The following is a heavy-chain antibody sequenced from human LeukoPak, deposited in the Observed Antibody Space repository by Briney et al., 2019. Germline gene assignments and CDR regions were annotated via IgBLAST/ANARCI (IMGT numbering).Heavy chain of an antibody. CDR1: GGSISSISYY. V-gene: IGHV4-39*01. Sequence: SETLSLTCSVSGGSISSISYYWGWIRRPPGKGLEWIGNIYSSGSTYNNPSLKSRVIISVDTSKNQFSLKLTSVTAADTAVYYCARQGVVGATGFDYWGQGTLVTVSS. D-gene: IGHD1-26*01. CDR2: IYSSGST. J-gene: IGHJ4*02. CDR3: ARQGVVGATGFDY.